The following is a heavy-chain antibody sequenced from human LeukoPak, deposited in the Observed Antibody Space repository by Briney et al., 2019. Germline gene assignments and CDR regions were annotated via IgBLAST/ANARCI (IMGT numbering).Heavy chain of an antibody. CDR2: IHSKEEGGTA. D-gene: IGHD3-10*01. V-gene: IGHV3-15*01. Sequence: PGESLRLSCAASGFNLTNAWMSWVRQAPGKGLEWVGRIHSKEEGGTADYTAPVKGRFTISRDDSKNTLYLQMNSLKTEDTALYYCTTTSHYYGAGHYIDYWGQGTLVTVSS. CDR1: GFNLTNAW. CDR3: TTTSHYYGAGHYIDY. J-gene: IGHJ4*02.